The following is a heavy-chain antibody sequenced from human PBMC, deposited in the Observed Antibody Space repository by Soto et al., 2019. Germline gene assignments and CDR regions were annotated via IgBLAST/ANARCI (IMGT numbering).Heavy chain of an antibody. CDR1: GGTFSSYT. CDR3: XXXXXXEMTRKGWYFDL. CDR2: IIPILGIA. D-gene: IGHD4-17*01. J-gene: IGHJ2*01. V-gene: IGHV1-69*02. Sequence: QVQLVQSGAEVKKPGSSVKVSCKASGGTFSSYTISWVRQAPGQGLEWMGRIIPILGIANYAQKFQGRVTXTXDKSTSTAXXXLXXXXXXXXXXXXXXXXXXXEMTRKGWYFDLWGRGXLVTVSS.